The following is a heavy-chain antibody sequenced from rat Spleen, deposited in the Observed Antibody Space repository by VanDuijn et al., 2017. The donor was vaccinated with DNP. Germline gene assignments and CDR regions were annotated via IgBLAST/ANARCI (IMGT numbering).Heavy chain of an antibody. D-gene: IGHD1-11*01. CDR1: GFTFSDYN. CDR3: TRRNYGNFLNCFTY. CDR2: ISYDGTNT. V-gene: IGHV5-7*01. Sequence: EVQLVESGGDLVQPGRSLKLSCAASGFTFSDYNMAWVRQTPKKGLEWVASISYDGTNTYYRDSMRGRFTISRDNGKNTLYLQMDSLRSEDTATYYCTRRNYGNFLNCFTYWGQGTLVTVSS. J-gene: IGHJ3*01.